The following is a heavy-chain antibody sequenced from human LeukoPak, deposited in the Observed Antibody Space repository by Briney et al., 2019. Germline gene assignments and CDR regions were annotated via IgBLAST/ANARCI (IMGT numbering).Heavy chain of an antibody. D-gene: IGHD3-16*01. V-gene: IGHV4-38-2*01. CDR3: ARGVTSISRGSYGY. CDR2: IYHSGST. Sequence: PSETLSLTCAVSGYSISSSYYWGWIRQPPEKGLEWIGSIYHSGSTYYNPSFKSRVTISVDTSRNQFSLKLRSVTAADTAVYYGARGVTSISRGSYGYWGQGTLVTVSS. CDR1: GYSISSSYY. J-gene: IGHJ4*02.